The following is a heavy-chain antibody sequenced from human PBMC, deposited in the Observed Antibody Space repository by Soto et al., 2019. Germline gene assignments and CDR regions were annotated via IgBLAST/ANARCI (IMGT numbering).Heavy chain of an antibody. Sequence: QVQLQESGPGLVKPSETLSLTCTVSNGFITGYYWSWVRQPPGKGLEWIGSVYNTGTPNYNPSLRSRVTMSADSSKSEFSLELSSVTAADTAIYFGAGERLTGSGYFDYWGQGTLVTVSS. CDR2: VYNTGTP. V-gene: IGHV4-59*01. J-gene: IGHJ4*02. D-gene: IGHD3-9*01. CDR3: AGERLTGSGYFDY. CDR1: NGFITGYY.